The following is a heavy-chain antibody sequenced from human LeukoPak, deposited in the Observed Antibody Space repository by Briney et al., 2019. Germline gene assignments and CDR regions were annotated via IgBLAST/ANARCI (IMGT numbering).Heavy chain of an antibody. CDR1: GFTFSSYS. D-gene: IGHD5-18*01. V-gene: IGHV3-21*01. Sequence: GGSLRLSCTASGFTFSSYSMNWVRQAPGKGLEWVSYISSSSSNIFYADSFKGRFTISRDNAQNSLYLQMNSLRVEDTAVYYCARNLVHLWNVFDFWGLGTMVTVSS. CDR2: ISSSSSNI. J-gene: IGHJ3*01. CDR3: ARNLVHLWNVFDF.